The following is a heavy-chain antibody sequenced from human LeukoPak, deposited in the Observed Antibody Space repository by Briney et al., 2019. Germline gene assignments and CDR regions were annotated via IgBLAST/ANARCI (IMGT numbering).Heavy chain of an antibody. Sequence: PSETLSLTCTVSGGSFSPYYWTWVRQSPGKGLEWIGYIFHSGNTKYDASLEGRVTISLDTSVNQFSLKLSSVTAADTAVYYCARQPSGYYDKSGYYPYYFDYWGQGTLVTVSS. CDR3: ARQPSGYYDKSGYYPYYFDY. CDR2: IFHSGNT. V-gene: IGHV4-59*08. D-gene: IGHD3-22*01. CDR1: GGSFSPYY. J-gene: IGHJ4*02.